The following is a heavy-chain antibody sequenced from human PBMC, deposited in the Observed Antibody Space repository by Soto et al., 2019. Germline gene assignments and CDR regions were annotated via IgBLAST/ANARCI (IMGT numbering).Heavy chain of an antibody. J-gene: IGHJ4*02. V-gene: IGHV3-53*01. D-gene: IGHD3-16*01. CDR2: IYTSGSSK. CDR3: VPRKGDPFT. CDR1: GFTVSSNY. Sequence: GGSLRLSCAASGFTVSSNYMTWVRQAPGKGLEWVSVIYTSGSSKSYADSVKGRFTISRDNSKNTLSLQMNSLRVEDSAVYYCVPRKGDPFTWGPGTLVTVSS.